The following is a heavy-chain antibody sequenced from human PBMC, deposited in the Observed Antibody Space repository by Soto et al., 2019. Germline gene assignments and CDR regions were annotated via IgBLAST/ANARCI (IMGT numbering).Heavy chain of an antibody. V-gene: IGHV2-26*01. J-gene: IGHJ4*02. CDR1: GFSLSKARMG. CDR3: ARALREELPIYYFDS. Sequence: QVTLKESGPVLVKPTETLTLTCTVSGFSLSKARMGVSWIRQPPGKAPEWLAHIFWNDERSYNTSLKSRLTISRDTSKSQVVLTMTNVDPVDTGTYFCARALREELPIYYFDSWGQGTLVTVSS. D-gene: IGHD1-7*01. CDR2: IFWNDER.